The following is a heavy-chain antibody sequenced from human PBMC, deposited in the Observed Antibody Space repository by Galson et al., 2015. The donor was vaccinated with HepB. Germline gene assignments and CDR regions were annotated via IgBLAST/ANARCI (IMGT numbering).Heavy chain of an antibody. D-gene: IGHD3-10*01. CDR2: ILHDGKDK. CDR1: GFTFSSFG. V-gene: IGHV3-30*18. Sequence: SLRLSCAASGFTFSSFGMHWVRQAPGKGLEWVAVILHDGKDKYYADSVKGRFTVSRGNLNNTLYLQMNSLRSEDTAVYYCAKDRLGSGSYYFDSWGHGALVTVSS. J-gene: IGHJ4*01. CDR3: AKDRLGSGSYYFDS.